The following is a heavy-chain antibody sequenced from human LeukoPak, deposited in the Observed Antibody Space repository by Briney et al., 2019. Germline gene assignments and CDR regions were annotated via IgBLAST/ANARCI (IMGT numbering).Heavy chain of an antibody. V-gene: IGHV3-53*01. Sequence: TGGSLRLSCAASGFTVSSSYMSWVRQAPGKGLEWVSVIYSGGSTYYADSVKGRFTISRDNSKNTLYLQMNSLRAEDTAVYYCARVVDARDYYMDVWGKGTTVTVSS. D-gene: IGHD2-2*01. CDR1: GFTVSSSY. CDR2: IYSGGST. J-gene: IGHJ6*03. CDR3: ARVVDARDYYMDV.